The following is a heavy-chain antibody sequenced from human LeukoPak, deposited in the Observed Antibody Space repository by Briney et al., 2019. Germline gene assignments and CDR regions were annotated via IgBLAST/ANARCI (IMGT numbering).Heavy chain of an antibody. CDR3: ARDSSGWSFDY. V-gene: IGHV3-48*03. CDR2: ISSSGSTI. Sequence: GGSLRLSCAASGFTFGSYEMNWVRQAPGKGLEWVSYISSSGSTIYYADSVKGRFTISRDNAKNSLYLQMNSLRAEDTAVYYCARDSSGWSFDYWGQGTLVTVSS. CDR1: GFTFGSYE. J-gene: IGHJ4*02. D-gene: IGHD6-19*01.